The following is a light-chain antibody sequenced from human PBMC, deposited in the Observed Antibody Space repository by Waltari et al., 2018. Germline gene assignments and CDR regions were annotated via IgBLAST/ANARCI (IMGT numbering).Light chain of an antibody. V-gene: IGKV1-5*03. Sequence: DIQMTQSPSTLSASVGDRATITCRASQSVNTWLAWFQQLPGKPPKVLIYKASNLEPGVPSRFSGSGSGTDFTLTISSLQPDDFASYYCQQYNDFPWTFGQGTKVEIK. J-gene: IGKJ1*01. CDR2: KAS. CDR3: QQYNDFPWT. CDR1: QSVNTW.